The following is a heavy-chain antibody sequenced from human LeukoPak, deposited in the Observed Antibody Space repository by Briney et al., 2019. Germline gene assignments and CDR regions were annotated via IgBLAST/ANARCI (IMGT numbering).Heavy chain of an antibody. CDR3: ARDQYDFWSGPRFDP. J-gene: IGHJ5*02. Sequence: GGSLRLSCAASGFTFSSYAMSWVRQAPGKGLEWVANIKQDGSEKYYVDSVKGRFTISRDNAKNSLYLQMNSLRAEDTAVYYCARDQYDFWSGPRFDPWGQGTLVTVSS. D-gene: IGHD3-3*01. V-gene: IGHV3-7*01. CDR2: IKQDGSEK. CDR1: GFTFSSYA.